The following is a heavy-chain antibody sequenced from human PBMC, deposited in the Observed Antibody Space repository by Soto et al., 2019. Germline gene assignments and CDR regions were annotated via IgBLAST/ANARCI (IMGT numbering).Heavy chain of an antibody. CDR3: ARSYIVSGSYCGYFDC. V-gene: IGHV3-7*01. D-gene: IGHD1-26*01. CDR1: GFTFSSYW. J-gene: IGHJ4*02. CDR2: IKEDGSEK. Sequence: GGSLRLSCAASGFTFSSYWMSWVRQAPGKGLEWVANIKEDGSEKYYVDSVKGRFTISRDNAKNSLYLQMSRLRAEDTAVYYCARSYIVSGSYCGYFDCWGQGTLVTVSS.